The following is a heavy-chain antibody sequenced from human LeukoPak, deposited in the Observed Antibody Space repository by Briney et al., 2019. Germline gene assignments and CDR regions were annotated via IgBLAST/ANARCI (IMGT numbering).Heavy chain of an antibody. CDR1: GFTFSSYE. Sequence: PGGSLRLSCAASGFTFSSYEMNWVRQAPGKGLEWISYISSSSSTIYYVKSVRGRFTISRDRAKNSLHLQMNSLRAEDTAVYYCARGESTGWDRQDFFDYWGQGTLVTVSS. J-gene: IGHJ4*02. CDR3: ARGESTGWDRQDFFDY. V-gene: IGHV3-48*03. CDR2: ISSSSSTI. D-gene: IGHD6-19*01.